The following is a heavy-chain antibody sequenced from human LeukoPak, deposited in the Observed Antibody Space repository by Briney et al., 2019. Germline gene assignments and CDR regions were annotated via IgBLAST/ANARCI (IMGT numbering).Heavy chain of an antibody. D-gene: IGHD1-26*01. CDR1: GYTFTSYG. V-gene: IGHV1-3*03. CDR2: INAGNGNT. J-gene: IGHJ4*02. Sequence: ASVKVSCKASGYTFTSYGISWVRQAPGQRLEWMGWINAGNGNTKYSQEFQGRVTITRDTSASTAYMELSSLRSEDTAVYYCAARGAADYWGQGTLVTVSS. CDR3: AARGAADY.